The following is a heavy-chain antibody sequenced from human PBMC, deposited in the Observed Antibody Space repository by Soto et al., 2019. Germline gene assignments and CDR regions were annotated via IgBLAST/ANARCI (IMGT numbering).Heavy chain of an antibody. V-gene: IGHV1-3*01. D-gene: IGHD3-10*01. J-gene: IGHJ3*02. CDR2: INAGNGNT. CDR3: ARDEGPELAFDI. Sequence: QVQLVQSGAEMKKPGASVKVSCKASGYTFTSYAMHWVRQAPGQRLEWMGWINAGNGNTKYSQKFQGRVTITRDTSASTAYMELSSLRSEDTAVYYCARDEGPELAFDIWGQGTMVTVSS. CDR1: GYTFTSYA.